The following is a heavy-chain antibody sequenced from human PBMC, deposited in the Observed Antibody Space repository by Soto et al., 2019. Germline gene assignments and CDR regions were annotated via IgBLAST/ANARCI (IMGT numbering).Heavy chain of an antibody. J-gene: IGHJ4*02. CDR2: ISGSGADT. D-gene: IGHD3-16*01. Sequence: EVQLLESGGYLVQPGGSLRLSCAGSRFTFSSYVMSWVRQAPGKGLEWVSAISGSGADTYYADSVRGRFTISRDNSKNTLYLQMNSLRVEDTAVFYCAKRRGEGYFDYWGQGTLVTVSS. CDR3: AKRRGEGYFDY. CDR1: RFTFSSYV. V-gene: IGHV3-23*01.